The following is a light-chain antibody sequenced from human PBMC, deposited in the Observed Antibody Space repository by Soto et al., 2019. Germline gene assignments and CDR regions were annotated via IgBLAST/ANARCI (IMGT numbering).Light chain of an antibody. CDR2: EGS. V-gene: IGLV2-23*01. J-gene: IGLJ3*02. CDR1: SSDVGSYNF. Sequence: QYALTQPASVSGSPGQSITMSCTGSSSDVGSYNFVSWHQQHPGKAPKLMIYEGSKRPSGVSNRFSGSKSGNTASLTISGLQAEDEADYYCCSYAGSSTWVFGGGTKLTVL. CDR3: CSYAGSSTWV.